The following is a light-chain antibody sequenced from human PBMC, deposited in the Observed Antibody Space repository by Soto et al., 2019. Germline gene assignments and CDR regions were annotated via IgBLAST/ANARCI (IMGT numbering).Light chain of an antibody. CDR2: DVS. Sequence: QSALTQPASVSGSPGQSITISCTGTSSDVGDYNYVSWYQQHPGKAHKLMIFDVSNRPSGVSNRFSGSKSGNTASLTISGLQAEDEADYYCSSYTSSSTRVFGTGTKLTVL. J-gene: IGLJ1*01. V-gene: IGLV2-14*01. CDR1: SSDVGDYNY. CDR3: SSYTSSSTRV.